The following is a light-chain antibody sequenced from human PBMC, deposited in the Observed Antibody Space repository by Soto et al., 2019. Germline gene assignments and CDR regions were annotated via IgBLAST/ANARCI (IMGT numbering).Light chain of an antibody. CDR1: QGISSY. Sequence: AIRMTQSPSSFSASTGDRVTLPCRASQGISSYLAWYQQKPGKAPKLLIYAASTLQSGVPSRFSGSGAGTDFTLTISSLHPEDSATYYCQQSYSTPPTFGQGTKVDIK. CDR2: AAS. J-gene: IGKJ1*01. CDR3: QQSYSTPPT. V-gene: IGKV1-8*01.